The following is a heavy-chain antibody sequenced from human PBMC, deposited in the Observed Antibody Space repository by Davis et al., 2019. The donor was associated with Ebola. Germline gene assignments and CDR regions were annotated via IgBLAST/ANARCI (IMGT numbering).Heavy chain of an antibody. J-gene: IGHJ5*02. D-gene: IGHD6-19*01. V-gene: IGHV3-23*01. CDR1: GFIVTSAF. CDR3: ARDEGEGSGWYYDNWFDP. Sequence: PGGSLRLSCAASGFIVTSAFMKWVRQAPGKGLEWVSAISGSGGSTYYADSVKGRFTISRDNSKNSLYLQMNSLRAEDTAVYYCARDEGEGSGWYYDNWFDPWGQGTLVTVSS. CDR2: ISGSGGST.